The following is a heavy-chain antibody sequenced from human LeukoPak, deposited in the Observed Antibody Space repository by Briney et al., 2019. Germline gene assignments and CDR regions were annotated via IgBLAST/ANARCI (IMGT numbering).Heavy chain of an antibody. CDR2: IESDGSST. V-gene: IGHV3-74*01. J-gene: IGHJ5*02. Sequence: GGSLRLSCAASGFTFSSYWMHWVRQAPGKGLVWVSRIESDGSSTSYADSVKGRFTISRDNSKNTLYLQMDSLRAEDTALYYCAKGSGINHYHWIDPWGQGTLVTVSS. D-gene: IGHD1-14*01. CDR3: AKGSGINHYHWIDP. CDR1: GFTFSSYW.